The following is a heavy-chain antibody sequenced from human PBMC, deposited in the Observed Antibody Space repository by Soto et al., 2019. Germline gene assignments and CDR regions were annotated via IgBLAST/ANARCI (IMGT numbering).Heavy chain of an antibody. Sequence: SETLSLTCTVSGGSISSYYWSWIRQPPGKGLEWIGYIYYSGSTSYNPSLKSRVTISVDTSKNQFSLKLSSVTAADTAVYYCARGAASSIYYYYYMDVWGKGTTVTVSS. V-gene: IGHV4-59*01. J-gene: IGHJ6*03. CDR3: ARGAASSIYYYYYMDV. CDR2: IYYSGST. CDR1: GGSISSYY. D-gene: IGHD2-21*01.